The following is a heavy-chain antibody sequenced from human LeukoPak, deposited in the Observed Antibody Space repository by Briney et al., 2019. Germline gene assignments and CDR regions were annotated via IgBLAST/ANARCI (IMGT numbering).Heavy chain of an antibody. Sequence: GGSLRLSCAASGFTFSSYAMHWVRQAPGKGLEWVAVISYDGSNKYYADSVKGRFTISRDNSKNTLYLQMNSLRAEDTAVYYCARNPSSQLGFDYWGQGTLVTVSS. CDR2: ISYDGSNK. D-gene: IGHD6-13*01. CDR1: GFTFSSYA. J-gene: IGHJ4*02. CDR3: ARNPSSQLGFDY. V-gene: IGHV3-30-3*01.